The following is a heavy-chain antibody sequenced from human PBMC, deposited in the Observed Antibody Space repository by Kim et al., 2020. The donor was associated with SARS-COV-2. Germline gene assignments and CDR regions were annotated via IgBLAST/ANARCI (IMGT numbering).Heavy chain of an antibody. J-gene: IGHJ4*02. D-gene: IGHD5-12*01. V-gene: IGHV3-30*04. CDR3: ASPGYSGYDSYDYFDY. CDR2: ISYDGSNK. Sequence: GGSLRLSCAASGFTFSSYAMHWVRQAPGKGLEWVAVISYDGSNKYYADSVKGRFTISRDNSKNTLYLQMNSLRAEDTAVYYCASPGYSGYDSYDYFDYWGQGTLVTVSS. CDR1: GFTFSSYA.